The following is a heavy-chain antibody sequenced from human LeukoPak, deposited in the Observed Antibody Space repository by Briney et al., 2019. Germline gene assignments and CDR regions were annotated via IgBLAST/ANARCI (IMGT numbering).Heavy chain of an antibody. D-gene: IGHD3-22*01. CDR1: GFTSSSYS. V-gene: IGHV3-21*01. CDR2: ISSSSYI. CDR3: ARASSGYYHSLYYFDY. J-gene: IGHJ4*02. Sequence: PGGSLRLSCAASGFTSSSYSMSWVRQAPGKGLEWVSSISSSSYIYYADSVKGRFTISRDNAKNSLYLQMNSLRAEDTAVYYCARASSGYYHSLYYFDYWGQGTLVTVSS.